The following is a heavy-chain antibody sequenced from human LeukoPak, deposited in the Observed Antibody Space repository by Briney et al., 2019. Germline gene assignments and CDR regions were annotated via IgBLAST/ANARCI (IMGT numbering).Heavy chain of an antibody. CDR2: INPSGGST. V-gene: IGHV1-46*01. Sequence: ASVKVSCKASGYTFTSYDINWVRQATGQGLEWMGIINPSGGSTSYAQKFQGRVTMTRDMSTSTVYMELSSLRSEDTAVYYCARDRVDTAMVLSDWGQGTLVTVSS. CDR1: GYTFTSYD. CDR3: ARDRVDTAMVLSD. J-gene: IGHJ4*02. D-gene: IGHD5-18*01.